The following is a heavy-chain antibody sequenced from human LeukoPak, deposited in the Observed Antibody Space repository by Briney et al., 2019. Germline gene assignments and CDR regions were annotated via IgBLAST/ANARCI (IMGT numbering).Heavy chain of an antibody. V-gene: IGHV3-30*02. Sequence: GGSLRLSCAASGFTFSSYGMHWVRQAPGKGLEWVAFIRYDGSNKYYADSVKGRFTISRDNAKNSLYLQMNSLRAEDTAVYYCARGDYDFWSGYSDYWGQGTLVTVSS. CDR2: IRYDGSNK. CDR1: GFTFSSYG. CDR3: ARGDYDFWSGYSDY. D-gene: IGHD3-3*01. J-gene: IGHJ4*02.